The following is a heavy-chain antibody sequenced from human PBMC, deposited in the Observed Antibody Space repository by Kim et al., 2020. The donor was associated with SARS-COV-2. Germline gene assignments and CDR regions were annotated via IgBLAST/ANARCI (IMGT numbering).Heavy chain of an antibody. V-gene: IGHV3-9*01. D-gene: IGHD3-3*01. CDR2: ISWNSGSI. CDR1: GFTFDDYA. Sequence: GGSLRLSCAASGFTFDDYAMHWVRQAPGKGLEWVSGISWNSGSIGYADSVKGRFTISRDNAKNSLYLQMNSLRAEDTALYYCAKAKSGYADAFDIWGQGTMVTVSS. CDR3: AKAKSGYADAFDI. J-gene: IGHJ3*02.